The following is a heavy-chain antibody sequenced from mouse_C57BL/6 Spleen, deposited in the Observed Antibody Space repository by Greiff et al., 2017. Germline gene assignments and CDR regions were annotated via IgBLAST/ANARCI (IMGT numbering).Heavy chain of an antibody. CDR1: GYTFTSYW. CDR2: IDPSDSYT. Sequence: QVQLQQPGAELVMPGASVKLSCKASGYTFTSYWMHWVKQRPGQGLEWIGEIDPSDSYTNYNQKFKGKSTLTVDKSTSTAYMQLSSLTSEDSAVYYCARYWDERYFDVWGTGTTVTVSS. D-gene: IGHD4-1*01. CDR3: ARYWDERYFDV. J-gene: IGHJ1*03. V-gene: IGHV1-69*01.